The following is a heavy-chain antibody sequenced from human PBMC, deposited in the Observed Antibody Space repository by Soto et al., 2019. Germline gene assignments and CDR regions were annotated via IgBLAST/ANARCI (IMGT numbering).Heavy chain of an antibody. Sequence: QVQLVQSRGEVKKPGASVKVSCKTSGYSFTTYGISWVRQAPGQALERMGWISGYNGNTNYAQKLQGRVTMTTDTSTSTAYMELRSLRSDDTAVYYCAREGPAPYYYYGMDVWGQGSTVTVSS. J-gene: IGHJ6*02. CDR1: GYSFTTYG. V-gene: IGHV1-18*01. CDR3: AREGPAPYYYYGMDV. CDR2: ISGYNGNT.